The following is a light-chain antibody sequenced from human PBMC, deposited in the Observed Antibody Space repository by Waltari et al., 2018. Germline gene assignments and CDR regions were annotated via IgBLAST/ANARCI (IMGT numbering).Light chain of an antibody. J-gene: IGKJ1*01. CDR3: QQSYTTPRT. CDR2: AAS. Sequence: DIQMTTSPSSLSASVGDRVPITCRASQSIGTYLNWYQHKPGRAPELLIYAASTLQGGVPSRFSGSGSETHFTLAISSLQREDFATYYCQQSYTTPRTFGQGTKVEIK. CDR1: QSIGTY. V-gene: IGKV1-39*01.